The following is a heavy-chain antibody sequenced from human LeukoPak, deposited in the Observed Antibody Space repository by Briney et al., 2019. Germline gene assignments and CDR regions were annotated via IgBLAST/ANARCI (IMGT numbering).Heavy chain of an antibody. CDR3: ARRSPIGIAAAFDY. CDR1: GNTFTNYW. Sequence: GESLKISCKGSGNTFTNYWIGWVRQLPGKGLEWMGIIYPGDSDTRYSPSFQGQVSISADKSISTAYLQWSSLKASDTAMYYCARRSPIGIAAAFDYWGQGTLVTVSS. J-gene: IGHJ4*02. V-gene: IGHV5-51*01. CDR2: IYPGDSDT. D-gene: IGHD6-13*01.